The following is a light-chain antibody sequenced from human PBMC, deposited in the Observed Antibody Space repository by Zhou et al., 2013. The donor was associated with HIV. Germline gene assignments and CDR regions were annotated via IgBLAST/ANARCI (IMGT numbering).Light chain of an antibody. CDR1: QGIAND. Sequence: DVRMTQSPSSLSASVGDRVTITCRASQGIANDLAWYQQKPGKVPKLLIYAASTLQSGVPSRFSGTGSGTDFTLTISCLQSEDFATYYCQQYYDYLWTFGHGTKV. V-gene: IGKV1-27*01. J-gene: IGKJ1*01. CDR3: QQYYDYLWT. CDR2: AAS.